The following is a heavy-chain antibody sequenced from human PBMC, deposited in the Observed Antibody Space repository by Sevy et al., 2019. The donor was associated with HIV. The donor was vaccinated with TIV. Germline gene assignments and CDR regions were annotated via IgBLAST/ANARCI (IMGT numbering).Heavy chain of an antibody. J-gene: IGHJ4*02. CDR3: AHSPNDIFTGYPTPMNY. CDR1: GFSLSTSGVG. V-gene: IGHV2-5*01. Sequence: SGPTLVNPTQTLTLTCTFSGFSLSTSGVGVGWVRQPPGKALEWLALIYWNRDKRYSPSLKSRLTITKDTSKNQVILTMTHMDPVDTATYYCAHSPNDIFTGYPTPMNYWGQGTLVTVSS. D-gene: IGHD3-9*01. CDR2: IYWNRDK.